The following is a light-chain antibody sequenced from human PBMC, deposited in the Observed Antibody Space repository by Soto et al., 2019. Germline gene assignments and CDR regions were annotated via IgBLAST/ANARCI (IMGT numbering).Light chain of an antibody. V-gene: IGLV2-8*01. J-gene: IGLJ3*02. CDR2: EVT. CDR1: SSDVGAYNY. CDR3: SSYAGSNNWV. Sequence: QSVLTQPPSASGSLGQSVTISCTGTSSDVGAYNYVSWYQQHPGKAPKLLIYEVTRRPSGVPDRFSVSKSGNTASLTVSGLQADDEADYYCSSYAGSNNWVFGGGTQLTVL.